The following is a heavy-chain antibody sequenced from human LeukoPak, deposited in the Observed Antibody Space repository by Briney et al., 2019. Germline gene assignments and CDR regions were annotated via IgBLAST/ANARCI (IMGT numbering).Heavy chain of an antibody. V-gene: IGHV1-8*01. D-gene: IGHD5-24*01. J-gene: IGHJ4*02. Sequence: ASVKVSCKASGYTFTSYDINWVRQATGQGLEWMGWMNPNSGNTGYAQKFQGRVTMTRNTSISTAYMELSSLRSEDTAVYYCAREPPRRGETRDGYRWGQGTLVTVSS. CDR2: MNPNSGNT. CDR1: GYTFTSYD. CDR3: AREPPRRGETRDGYR.